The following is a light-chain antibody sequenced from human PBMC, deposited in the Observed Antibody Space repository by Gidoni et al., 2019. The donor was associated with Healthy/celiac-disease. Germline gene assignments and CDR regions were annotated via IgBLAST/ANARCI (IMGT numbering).Light chain of an antibody. J-gene: IGKJ2*01. CDR1: QDISNY. Sequence: DIQITQSPSSLSASVGDRVTITCQASQDISNYLNWYQQKPGKAPKLLIYDASNLETGVPSRFSGSGSGTDVTLTISSLQPEEIATDYCQQYDNLPPYTFGQGTKLEIK. V-gene: IGKV1-33*01. CDR2: DAS. CDR3: QQYDNLPPYT.